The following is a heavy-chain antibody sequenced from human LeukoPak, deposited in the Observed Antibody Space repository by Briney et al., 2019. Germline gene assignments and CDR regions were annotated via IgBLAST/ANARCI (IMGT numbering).Heavy chain of an antibody. D-gene: IGHD3-3*01. CDR1: GGSFSSYY. CDR3: ARGRLLEWTHWNWFDP. V-gene: IGHV4-34*01. J-gene: IGHJ5*02. CDR2: LNHSGST. Sequence: SETLSLICAVYGGSFSSYYWSWIRQPPREGLELIGALNHSGSTNYNPSLQGHVTISVVTSKSQFSLKLSYVTAADTAVYYCARGRLLEWTHWNWFDPWGQGTLVTVSS.